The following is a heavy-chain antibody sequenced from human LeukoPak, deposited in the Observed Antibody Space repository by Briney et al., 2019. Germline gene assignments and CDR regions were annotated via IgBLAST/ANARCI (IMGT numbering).Heavy chain of an antibody. Sequence: GGSLRLSCAASGFTFSNYSMNWVRQAPGKGLEWVSYISSSSSIIYFADSVKGRFTISRDNAKNSLYLQMSSLKAEDTAVYYCAATGYHHSSGYRYYFDLWGRGTLVTVSS. CDR3: AATGYHHSSGYRYYFDL. CDR1: GFTFSNYS. D-gene: IGHD3-22*01. CDR2: ISSSSSII. J-gene: IGHJ2*01. V-gene: IGHV3-48*04.